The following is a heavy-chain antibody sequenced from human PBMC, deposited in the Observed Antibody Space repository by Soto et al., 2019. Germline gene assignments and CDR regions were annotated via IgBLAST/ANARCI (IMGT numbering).Heavy chain of an antibody. CDR2: INSDGSST. J-gene: IGHJ4*02. Sequence: EVQLVESGGGLVQPGGSLRLSCAASGFTFSSYWMHWVRQAPGKGLVGVSRINSDGSSTTYADSVKGRFTISRDNAKNTLYLQMNSLRAEDTAVYYCARNYYDSSGNYSFDYWGQGTLVTVSS. D-gene: IGHD3-22*01. CDR3: ARNYYDSSGNYSFDY. V-gene: IGHV3-74*01. CDR1: GFTFSSYW.